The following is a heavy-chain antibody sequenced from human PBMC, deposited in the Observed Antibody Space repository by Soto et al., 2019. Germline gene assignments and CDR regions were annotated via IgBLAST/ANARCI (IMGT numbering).Heavy chain of an antibody. V-gene: IGHV1-69*01. D-gene: IGHD2-2*01. CDR2: IIPSHGTA. CDR1: GGTFGSYA. Sequence: QVQLVQSGAEVKKPGSSVKVSCKASGGTFGSYAISWVRQAPGQGHEWMGGIIPSHGTANYAQKFQGRVTIAADESTSTAYMELSSLRSEDTAVYYCARSQGSSTSLEIYYYYYYGMDVWGQGTTVTVSS. CDR3: ARSQGSSTSLEIYYYYYYGMDV. J-gene: IGHJ6*02.